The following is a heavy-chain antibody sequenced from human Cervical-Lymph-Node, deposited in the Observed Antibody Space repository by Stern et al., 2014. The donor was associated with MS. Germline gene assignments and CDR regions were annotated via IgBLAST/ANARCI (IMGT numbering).Heavy chain of an antibody. V-gene: IGHV1-8*01. CDR2: MNPNNANT. CDR1: GYTFINYD. J-gene: IGHJ6*02. CDR3: VRGGFSYGYGLDA. D-gene: IGHD5-18*01. Sequence: MQLVESGSQVRKPGASVKVSCQASGYTFINYDIFLVRQATGQGLEWMGWMNPNNANTGHAQKFQGRVTMTRNTSISTAYMELSSLRSDDTAVYYCVRGGFSYGYGLDAWGQGTAVIVSS.